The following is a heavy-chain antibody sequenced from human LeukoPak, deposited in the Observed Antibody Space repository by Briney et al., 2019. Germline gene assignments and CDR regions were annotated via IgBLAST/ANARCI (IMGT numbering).Heavy chain of an antibody. Sequence: GGSLRLSCAASGFTFTSFAMSWVRQAPGKGLEWVSTISRSGVATYYANSVKGRFTISRDNSKNTVYLQMNSLRAEDTAVYYCARDYVSGSFGPWGQGTLVTVSS. CDR1: GFTFTSFA. V-gene: IGHV3-23*01. D-gene: IGHD3-10*01. J-gene: IGHJ5*02. CDR2: ISRSGVAT. CDR3: ARDYVSGSFGP.